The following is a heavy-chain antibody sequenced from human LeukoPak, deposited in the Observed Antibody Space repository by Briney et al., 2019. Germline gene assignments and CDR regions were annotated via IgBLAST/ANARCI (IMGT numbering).Heavy chain of an antibody. CDR2: ISSSGSTI. J-gene: IGHJ6*02. CDR1: GFTFSTYD. Sequence: PGGSLRLSCAASGFTFSTYDMNWVRQAPGKGLEWVSYISSSGSTIYYADSVKGRFTISRDNAKNSLYLQMNSLRAEDTAVYYCAREGDSGMDVWGQGTTVTVSS. CDR3: AREGDSGMDV. V-gene: IGHV3-48*03. D-gene: IGHD1-26*01.